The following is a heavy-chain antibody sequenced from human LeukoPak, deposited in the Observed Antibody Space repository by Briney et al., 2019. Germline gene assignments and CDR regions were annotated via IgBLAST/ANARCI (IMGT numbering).Heavy chain of an antibody. V-gene: IGHV3-7*01. CDR1: GFPFSSYW. CDR2: IKQDGSKK. Sequence: PGGSLRLSCVASGFPFSSYWMTWVRQAPGKGLEWVANIKQDGSKKSYVDSVKGRFTISRDNAKNSLYLQMNSLRAEDTAVYYCATGFYFDYWGQGTLVTVSS. J-gene: IGHJ4*02. CDR3: ATGFYFDY.